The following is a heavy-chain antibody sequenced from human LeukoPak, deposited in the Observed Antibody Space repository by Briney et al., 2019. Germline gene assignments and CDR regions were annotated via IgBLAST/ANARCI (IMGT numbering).Heavy chain of an antibody. V-gene: IGHV3-23*01. D-gene: IGHD2-8*01. Sequence: GGPLRLSCAASGFTFSSYAMSWVRQAPGKGLEWVSAISGSGGSTYYADSVKGRFTISRDNYKNTLYLQMNSLRAEDTAVYYCAKDLNDIVLMVYADYFDYWGQGTLVTVSS. CDR3: AKDLNDIVLMVYADYFDY. CDR2: ISGSGGST. CDR1: GFTFSSYA. J-gene: IGHJ4*02.